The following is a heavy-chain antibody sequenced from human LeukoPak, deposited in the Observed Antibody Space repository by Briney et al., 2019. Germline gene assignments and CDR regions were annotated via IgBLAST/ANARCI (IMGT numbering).Heavy chain of an antibody. J-gene: IGHJ4*02. CDR3: AGYGVGYYYDSSGYFDY. D-gene: IGHD3-22*01. CDR2: IYYSGST. V-gene: IGHV4-39*01. Sequence: SETLSLTCTVSGGSISSSSYYWGWIRQLPGKGLEWIGSIYYSGSTYYNPSLKSRVTISVDTSKNQFSLKLSSVTAADTAVYYCAGYGVGYYYDSSGYFDYWGQGTLVTVSS. CDR1: GGSISSSSYY.